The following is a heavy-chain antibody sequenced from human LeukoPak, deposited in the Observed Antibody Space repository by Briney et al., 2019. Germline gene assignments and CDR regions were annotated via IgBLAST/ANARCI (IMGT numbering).Heavy chain of an antibody. D-gene: IGHD4-17*01. J-gene: IGHJ3*02. CDR1: GYTFSTYD. CDR3: ARQDYGDYDDAFDI. Sequence: ASVKVSCKASGYTFSTYDINWVRQATGQGLEWMGWMNPNSGNTGYAQKFQGRVTITRNTSISTAYMELSSLRSEDTAVYYCARQDYGDYDDAFDIWGQGTMVTVSS. V-gene: IGHV1-8*03. CDR2: MNPNSGNT.